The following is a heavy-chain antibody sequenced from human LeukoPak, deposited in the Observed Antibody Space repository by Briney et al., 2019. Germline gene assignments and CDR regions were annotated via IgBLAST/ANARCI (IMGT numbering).Heavy chain of an antibody. V-gene: IGHV3-7*01. CDR3: ARERLWLGDRAFDI. CDR2: IKQDGSEK. Sequence: GGSLRLSCAASGFTFSSHWMSWVRQAPGKGLEWVANIKQDGSEKYYVDSVKGRFTISRDNAKNSLYLQMNSLRAEDTAVYYCARERLWLGDRAFDIWGQGTMVTVSS. CDR1: GFTFSSHW. J-gene: IGHJ3*02. D-gene: IGHD5-18*01.